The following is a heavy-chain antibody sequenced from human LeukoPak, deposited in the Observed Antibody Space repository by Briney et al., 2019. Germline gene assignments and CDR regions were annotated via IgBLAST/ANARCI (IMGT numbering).Heavy chain of an antibody. V-gene: IGHV4-34*01. CDR3: ARVTGYMIEDYFDY. Sequence: SETLSLTCAVYGGSFSGYYWSWLRQPPGKGLEWIGEINHSGSTNYNPSLKSRVTISVDTSKNQFSLKLRSVTAADTAVYYCARVTGYMIEDYFDYWGQGTLVTVSS. CDR2: INHSGST. J-gene: IGHJ4*02. CDR1: GGSFSGYY. D-gene: IGHD3-22*01.